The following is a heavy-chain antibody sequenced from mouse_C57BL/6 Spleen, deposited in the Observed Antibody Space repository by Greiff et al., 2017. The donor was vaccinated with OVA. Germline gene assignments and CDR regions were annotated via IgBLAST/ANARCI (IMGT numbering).Heavy chain of an antibody. CDR3: AREGLGTTVVDLYYFDY. CDR2: IYPRSGNT. CDR1: GYTFTSYG. V-gene: IGHV1-81*01. Sequence: QVQLKQSGAELARPGASVKLSCKASGYTFTSYGISWVKQRTGQGLEWIGEIYPRSGNTYYNEKFKGKATLTADKSSSTAYMELRSLTSEDSAVYFCAREGLGTTVVDLYYFDYWGQGTTLTVSS. D-gene: IGHD1-1*01. J-gene: IGHJ2*01.